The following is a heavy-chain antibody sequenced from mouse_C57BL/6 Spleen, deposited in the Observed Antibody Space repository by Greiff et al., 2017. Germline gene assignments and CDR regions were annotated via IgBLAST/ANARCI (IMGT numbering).Heavy chain of an antibody. V-gene: IGHV1-19*01. J-gene: IGHJ1*03. D-gene: IGHD1-1*01. Sequence: EVQLQQSGPVLVKPGASVKMSCKASGYTFTDYYLNWVKQSHGQSLEWIGVITPYNGGTSYNQKFKGKATLTVDKSSSTAYMELNSLPSEDSAVYYCARGRVTTVVDPYWYFDVWGTGTTVTVSS. CDR1: GYTFTDYY. CDR2: ITPYNGGT. CDR3: ARGRVTTVVDPYWYFDV.